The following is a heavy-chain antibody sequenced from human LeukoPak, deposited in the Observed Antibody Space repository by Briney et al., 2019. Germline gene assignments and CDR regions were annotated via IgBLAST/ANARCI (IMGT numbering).Heavy chain of an antibody. J-gene: IGHJ6*03. CDR1: GYSFTSHY. CDR2: INPSGSST. D-gene: IGHD4-17*01. V-gene: IGHV1-46*01. Sequence: ASVKVSCKASGYSFTSHYMHWVRQAPRQGLEWMGLINPSGSSTLYAQKFQGRVTMTTDTSTSTAYMGLRSLRSDDTAVYYCARVVGDYPYYYYYYMDVWGKGTTVTISS. CDR3: ARVVGDYPYYYYYYMDV.